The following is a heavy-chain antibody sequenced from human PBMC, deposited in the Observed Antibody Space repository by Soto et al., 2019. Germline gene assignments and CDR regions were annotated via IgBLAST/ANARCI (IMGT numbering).Heavy chain of an antibody. CDR1: GFTFSSYG. CDR2: IWYDGSNK. Sequence: GGSLRLSCAASGFTFSSYGMHWVRQAPGKGLEWVAVIWYDGSNKYYADSVKGRFTISRDNSKNTLYLQMNSLRAEDTAVYYCAKGAGSGSRSGADYWGQGTLVTVSS. CDR3: AKGAGSGSRSGADY. J-gene: IGHJ4*02. D-gene: IGHD1-26*01. V-gene: IGHV3-33*06.